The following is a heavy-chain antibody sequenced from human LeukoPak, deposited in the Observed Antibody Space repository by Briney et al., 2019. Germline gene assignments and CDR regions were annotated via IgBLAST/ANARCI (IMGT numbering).Heavy chain of an antibody. J-gene: IGHJ1*01. Sequence: SETLSLTCTVSGGSISTYYWNWIRQPPGKGLEWIGYIHHSGSTNYNPSLQSRDTISVDTSKNQFSLNLNSVTAADTAVYYCARGGAARLHFQNWGQGTLVTVSS. V-gene: IGHV4-59*01. CDR2: IHHSGST. D-gene: IGHD6-6*01. CDR1: GGSISTYY. CDR3: ARGGAARLHFQN.